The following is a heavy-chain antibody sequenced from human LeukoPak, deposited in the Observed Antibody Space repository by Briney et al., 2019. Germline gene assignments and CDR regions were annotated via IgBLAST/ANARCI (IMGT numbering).Heavy chain of an antibody. CDR2: ISSSSSYI. D-gene: IGHD2-15*01. Sequence: GGSLRLSCAASGFTFSSYSMNWVRQAPGKGLEWVSSISSSSSYIYYADSVKGRFAISRDNAKNSLYLQMNSLRAEDTAVYYCARGLGYLQNYGMDVWGQGTTVTVSS. V-gene: IGHV3-21*01. J-gene: IGHJ6*02. CDR3: ARGLGYLQNYGMDV. CDR1: GFTFSSYS.